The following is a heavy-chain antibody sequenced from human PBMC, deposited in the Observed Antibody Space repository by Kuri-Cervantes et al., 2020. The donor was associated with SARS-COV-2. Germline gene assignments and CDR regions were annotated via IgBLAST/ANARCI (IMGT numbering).Heavy chain of an antibody. D-gene: IGHD2-15*01. V-gene: IGHV1-24*01. CDR3: ATAPAVVAANWFDP. Sequence: ASVKVSCKVSGYTLTELSMHWVRQAPGKGLEWMGGFDPEDGETIYAQKFQGRVTITEDTSTDTAYMELSSLRSEDTDVYYCATAPAVVAANWFDPWGQGTLVTVSS. J-gene: IGHJ5*02. CDR2: FDPEDGET. CDR1: GYTLTELS.